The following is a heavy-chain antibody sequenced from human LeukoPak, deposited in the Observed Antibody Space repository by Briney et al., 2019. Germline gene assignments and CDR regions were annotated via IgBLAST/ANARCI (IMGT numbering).Heavy chain of an antibody. Sequence: GESLKISCEGSGYAFNNYWIGWVRQMPGEGLEWMGIVYPPDSDVIYSPSFRGQVTISVDKSVSTAYLQWSSLKASDTAMYYCARHAVRDGYNRHNDYWGQGTLVTVSS. D-gene: IGHD5-24*01. J-gene: IGHJ4*02. CDR1: GYAFNNYW. V-gene: IGHV5-51*01. CDR2: VYPPDSDV. CDR3: ARHAVRDGYNRHNDY.